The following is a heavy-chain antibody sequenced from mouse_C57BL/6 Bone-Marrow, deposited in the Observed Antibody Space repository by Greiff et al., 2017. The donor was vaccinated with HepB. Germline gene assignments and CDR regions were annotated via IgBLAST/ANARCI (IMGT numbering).Heavy chain of an antibody. CDR2: IWSGGST. Sequence: VKLVESGPGLVQPSQSLSITCTVSGFSLTSYGVHWVRQPPGKGLEWLGVIWSGGSTDYNAAVISRLSISKDNSKSQVFFKMNSLQADDTAIYYCAKNVLRAMDYWGQGTSVTVSS. D-gene: IGHD1-1*01. V-gene: IGHV2-4*01. CDR3: AKNVLRAMDY. CDR1: GFSLTSYG. J-gene: IGHJ4*01.